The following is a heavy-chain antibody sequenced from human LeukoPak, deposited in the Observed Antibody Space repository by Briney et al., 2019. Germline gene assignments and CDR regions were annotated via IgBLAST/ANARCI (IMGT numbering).Heavy chain of an antibody. CDR3: ARAYSYGLHDAFDI. J-gene: IGHJ3*02. CDR1: GGTFSSYA. CDR2: IIPIFGTA. Sequence: SVKVSCKASGGTFSSYAISWVRQAPGQVLEWMGGIIPIFGTANYAQKFQGRVTITADESTSTAYMELSSLRSEDTAVYYCARAYSYGLHDAFDIWGQGTMVTVSS. V-gene: IGHV1-69*01. D-gene: IGHD5-18*01.